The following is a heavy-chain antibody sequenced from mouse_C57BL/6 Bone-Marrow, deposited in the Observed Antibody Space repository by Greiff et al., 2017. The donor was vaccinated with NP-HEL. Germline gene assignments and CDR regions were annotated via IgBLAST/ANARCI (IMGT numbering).Heavy chain of an antibody. CDR3: ARDYYGHWYFDV. J-gene: IGHJ1*03. D-gene: IGHD1-1*01. CDR1: GYTFTSYW. V-gene: IGHV1-55*01. CDR2: IYPGSGST. Sequence: VQLQQPGAELVKPGASVKMSCKASGYTFTSYWITWVKQRPGQGLEWIGDIYPGSGSTNYNEKFKSKATLTVDTSSSTAYMQLSSLTSEDSAVYYCARDYYGHWYFDVWGTGTTVTVSS.